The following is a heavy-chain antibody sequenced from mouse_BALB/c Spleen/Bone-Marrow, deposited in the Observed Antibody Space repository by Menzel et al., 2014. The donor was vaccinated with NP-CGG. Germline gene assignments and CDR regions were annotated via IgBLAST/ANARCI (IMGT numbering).Heavy chain of an antibody. Sequence: EVMLVESGAELVKPGASVKLSCTASGFNIKDTYMHWVKQRPEQGLEWIGRIDPANGNTKYDPKFQGKATITADTSSNTAYLQLSSLTSEDTTVYYCARFGVDYWGQGTTLTVSS. CDR3: ARFGVDY. CDR1: GFNIKDTY. CDR2: IDPANGNT. V-gene: IGHV14-3*02. J-gene: IGHJ2*01. D-gene: IGHD3-1*01.